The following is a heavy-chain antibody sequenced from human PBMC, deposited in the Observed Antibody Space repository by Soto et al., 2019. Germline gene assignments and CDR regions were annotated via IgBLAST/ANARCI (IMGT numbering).Heavy chain of an antibody. J-gene: IGHJ2*01. CDR3: ASPEVVGGARDRYFDF. CDR1: GFIFSDHF. Sequence: GGSLRLSCVASGFIFSDHFMDWVRQSPGKGLEWVGRIKTKAISYTTQYAASVKGRFTVSRDDSRNSFYLQMDSLKTEDTAVYYCASPEVVGGARDRYFDFWGRGTLVTVS. CDR2: IKTKAISYTT. D-gene: IGHD2-21*01. V-gene: IGHV3-72*01.